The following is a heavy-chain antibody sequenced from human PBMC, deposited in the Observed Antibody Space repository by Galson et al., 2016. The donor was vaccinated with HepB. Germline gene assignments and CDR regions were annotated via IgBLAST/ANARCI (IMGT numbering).Heavy chain of an antibody. CDR2: ISSSSSYI. CDR3: ARPGSSSWDFDY. D-gene: IGHD6-13*01. J-gene: IGHJ4*02. V-gene: IGHV3-21*01. CDR1: GFTFSTYS. Sequence: SLRLSCAASGFTFSTYSMHWVRQAPGRGLEWVSSISSSSSYIYYADSVKGRFTISRDNAKNSLYLQMNSLRAEDTAVYYCARPGSSSWDFDYWGQGTLVTVSS.